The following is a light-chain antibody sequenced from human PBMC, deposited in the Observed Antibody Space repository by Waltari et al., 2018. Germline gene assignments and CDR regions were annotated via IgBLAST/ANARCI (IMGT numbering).Light chain of an antibody. V-gene: IGLV5-45*02. CDR3: MIWHSRAYV. J-gene: IGLJ1*01. CDR2: YKSDPDK. CDR1: SGINVGSYR. Sequence: QAVLTQPSSLSASPGASASLTCTLGSGINVGSYRIYWYQQKPGDPPQYLLNYKSDPDKEQGSGVPSRFSGSKDASANAGSLVISGLQSEDEADYYCMIWHSRAYVFGTGTKVSVL.